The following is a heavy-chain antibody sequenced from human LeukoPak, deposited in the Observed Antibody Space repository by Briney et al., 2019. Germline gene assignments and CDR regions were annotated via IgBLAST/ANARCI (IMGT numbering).Heavy chain of an antibody. CDR1: GGSFSGYY. V-gene: IGHV4-34*01. CDR3: ARGWVTTTSYYYYGMDV. J-gene: IGHJ6*04. D-gene: IGHD2-21*02. Sequence: SETLSLTCAVYGGSFSGYYWTWIRQPPGEGLEWIGEINHTGGTNYNPSLKSRVTISVDTSKSQFSLKLSSVTAADTAVYYCARGWVTTTSYYYYGMDVWGRGTTVTVSS. CDR2: INHTGGT.